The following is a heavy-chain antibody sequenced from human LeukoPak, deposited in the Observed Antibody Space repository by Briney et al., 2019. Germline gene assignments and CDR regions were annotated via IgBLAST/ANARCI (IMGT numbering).Heavy chain of an antibody. CDR1: GFTFSSYA. Sequence: GGSLRLSCAASGFTFSSYAMSWVRQAPGKGLEWVSYISSSGSTIYYADSVEGRFTISRDNARNSLYLQMNSLRAEDTAVYYCARDFRRDYVWGSHRYTGPYWGQGTLVTVSS. D-gene: IGHD3-16*02. J-gene: IGHJ4*02. CDR3: ARDFRRDYVWGSHRYTGPY. V-gene: IGHV3-48*03. CDR2: ISSSGSTI.